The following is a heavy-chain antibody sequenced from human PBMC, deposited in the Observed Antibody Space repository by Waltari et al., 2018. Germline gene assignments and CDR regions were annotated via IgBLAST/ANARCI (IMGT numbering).Heavy chain of an antibody. D-gene: IGHD2-15*01. CDR3: AKRAKVKGLCSGNCYSDY. Sequence: QMQLVQSGAEVKKTGSSVKVSCKASGYTFTYRYLHWVRQAPGQALEWMGWITPFNGNTNYAQKFQDRVTITRDRAMSTAYMELSSLRAEDTAVYYCAKRAKVKGLCSGNCYSDYWGQGTLVTVSS. CDR2: ITPFNGNT. J-gene: IGHJ4*02. V-gene: IGHV1-45*02. CDR1: GYTFTYRY.